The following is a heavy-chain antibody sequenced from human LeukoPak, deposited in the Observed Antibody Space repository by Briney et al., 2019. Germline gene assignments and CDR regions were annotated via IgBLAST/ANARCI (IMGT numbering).Heavy chain of an antibody. V-gene: IGHV1-8*01. J-gene: IGHJ4*02. CDR2: MNPNSGNT. D-gene: IGHD3-10*01. Sequence: ASVKVSCKASGYTFTSYDINWVRQATGQGLEWMGWMNPNSGNTGYAQKFQVRVTMTRNTSISTAYMELSSLRSEDTAVYYCARGGVRYYYGSGSYQANWGQGTLVTVSS. CDR3: ARGGVRYYYGSGSYQAN. CDR1: GYTFTSYD.